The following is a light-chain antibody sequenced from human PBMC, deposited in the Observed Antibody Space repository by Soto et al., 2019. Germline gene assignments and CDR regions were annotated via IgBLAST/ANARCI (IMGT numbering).Light chain of an antibody. V-gene: IGLV2-14*01. J-gene: IGLJ3*02. CDR1: NSDIGAYNY. CDR3: SSYTTKDTGE. CDR2: EVS. Sequence: QSALPQPASVSGSPGQSIPISCTGTNSDIGAYNYVSWYQQHPGKAPKLIIYEVSNRPSGVSNRFSGSKSGNTASLTISGLQAEDEAAYYCSSYTTKDTGEFGGGTKLTVL.